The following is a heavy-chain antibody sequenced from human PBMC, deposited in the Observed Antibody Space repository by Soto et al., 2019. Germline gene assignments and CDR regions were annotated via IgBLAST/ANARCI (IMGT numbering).Heavy chain of an antibody. D-gene: IGHD2-15*01. CDR1: GYTFTSYG. J-gene: IGHJ5*02. CDR2: ISAYNGNT. Sequence: QVQLVQSGAEVKKPGASVKVSCKASGYTFTSYGISWVRQAPGQGLEWMGWISAYNGNTNYAQKLRGRVTMTTDTSTSTAYMELRSLRSDDTAVYYCARVSVVVVAADNWFDPWGQGTLVTVSS. V-gene: IGHV1-18*01. CDR3: ARVSVVVVAADNWFDP.